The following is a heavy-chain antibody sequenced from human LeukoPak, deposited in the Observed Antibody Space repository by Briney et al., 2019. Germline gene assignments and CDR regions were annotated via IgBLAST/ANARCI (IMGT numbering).Heavy chain of an antibody. CDR3: ARDVGSSSWSYYGMDV. V-gene: IGHV4-59*01. D-gene: IGHD6-13*01. J-gene: IGHJ6*02. CDR1: DGSISTYY. Sequence: SETLSLTCTVSDGSISTYYWSWIRQPPGKRLEWIGYMYYTGSTSYNPSLKSRVTISVDTSKNQFTLKLSSVTAADTAVYYCARDVGSSSWSYYGMDVWGQGATVTVSS. CDR2: MYYTGST.